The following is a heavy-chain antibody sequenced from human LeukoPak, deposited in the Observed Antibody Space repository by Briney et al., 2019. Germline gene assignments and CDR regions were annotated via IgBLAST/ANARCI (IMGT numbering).Heavy chain of an antibody. V-gene: IGHV1-2*06. CDR1: GYTLTSNY. J-gene: IGHJ3*02. CDR2: INPNSGGT. D-gene: IGHD1-26*01. Sequence: ASVKVSCTASGYTLTSNYIHWVRQAHGQGHEWMGRINPNSGGTNYAQKFQGRVSMTRDTSISTAYMERNRLRSDDTAVYYCARDPSVGPTKNAFDIWGQGTMVTVSS. CDR3: ARDPSVGPTKNAFDI.